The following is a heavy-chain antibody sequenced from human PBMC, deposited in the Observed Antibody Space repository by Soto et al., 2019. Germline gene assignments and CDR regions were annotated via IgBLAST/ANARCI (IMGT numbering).Heavy chain of an antibody. CDR3: ARGRASGSYYLLDY. CDR1: GNTFSSYD. CDR2: INRNSGNI. V-gene: IGHV1-8*01. D-gene: IGHD3-10*01. Sequence: GASVKVSCKASGNTFSSYDINWVRQATGHRLEWMGWINRNSGNIGYAQKFQGRVTMTRDTAIRTAYMEVSRLRSDDTAVYYCARGRASGSYYLLDYWGQGTLVTVSS. J-gene: IGHJ4*02.